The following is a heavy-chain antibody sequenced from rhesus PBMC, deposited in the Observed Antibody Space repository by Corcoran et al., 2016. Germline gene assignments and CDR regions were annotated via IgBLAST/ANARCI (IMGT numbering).Heavy chain of an antibody. CDR2: VFGGPGGP. CDR1: GVSLTNYF. V-gene: IGHV4S2*01. J-gene: IGHJ4*01. CDR3: ARGVNDPGHEGY. D-gene: IGHD1-32*01. Sequence: QVQLQESGPGLVKPSETLSLTCAVSGVSLTNYFWAWIRQAPGKGREWIGRVFGGPGGPHYNPSLRGRVTISMDASRNQFSLKLTSVTAADSAIYYCARGVNDPGHEGYWGQGVLVTVSS.